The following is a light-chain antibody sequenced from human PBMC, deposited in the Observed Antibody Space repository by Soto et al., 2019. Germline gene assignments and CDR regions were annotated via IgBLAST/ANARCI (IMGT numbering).Light chain of an antibody. V-gene: IGLV2-18*01. CDR3: SRSTVV. J-gene: IGLJ2*01. CDR1: SSDVGSYTR. CDR2: EVS. Sequence: SALTQPPSVSGSPGQSVTISCTGTSSDVGSYTRVSWYQQPPGTAPKPMIYEVSKRPSGVPDRFSGSKSGHAASLTISGLQAEDEADYYCSRSTVVVVGGTQLTVL.